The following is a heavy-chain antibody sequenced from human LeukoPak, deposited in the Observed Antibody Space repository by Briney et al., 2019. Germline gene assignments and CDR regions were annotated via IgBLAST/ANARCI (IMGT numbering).Heavy chain of an antibody. D-gene: IGHD2-2*01. J-gene: IGHJ5*02. CDR1: GFTFSSYA. V-gene: IGHV3-30*04. CDR3: ERDLGYCSSTSCANNWFDP. Sequence: PGRSLRLSCAASGFTFSSYAMHWVRQAPGKGLEWVAVISYDGSNKYYADSVKGRFTISRDNSKNTLYLQMNSLRAEDTALYYCERDLGYCSSTSCANNWFDPWGQGTLVTVSS. CDR2: ISYDGSNK.